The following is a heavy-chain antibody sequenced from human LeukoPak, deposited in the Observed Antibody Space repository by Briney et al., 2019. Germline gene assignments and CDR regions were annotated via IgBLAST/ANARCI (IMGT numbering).Heavy chain of an antibody. J-gene: IGHJ3*02. CDR2: INPSGGST. CDR1: GYTFSNYY. D-gene: IGHD3-22*01. V-gene: IGHV1-46*01. Sequence: GASVKVSCKASGYTFSNYYMHWVRQAPGQGLEWMGIINPSGGSTSYAQKFQGRVTMTRDTSTGTVYMQLSSLRSEDTAVYYCARGPKDSSGYFSAFDMWGQGTMVTVSS. CDR3: ARGPKDSSGYFSAFDM.